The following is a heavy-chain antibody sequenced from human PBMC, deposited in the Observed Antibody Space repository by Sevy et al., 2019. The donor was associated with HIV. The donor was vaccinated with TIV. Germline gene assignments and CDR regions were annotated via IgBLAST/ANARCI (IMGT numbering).Heavy chain of an antibody. CDR3: ARGAVGATRFDY. V-gene: IGHV4-30-2*01. J-gene: IGHJ4*02. D-gene: IGHD1-26*01. CDR2: IYHSGST. Sequence: SETLSLTCAVSGGSISSGGYSWSWIRQPPGKGLEWIGYIYHSGSTYYNPSLKSRVTISVDGSKNQFSLKLSSVTAADTAVYYCARGAVGATRFDYWGQGTLVTVSS. CDR1: GGSISSGGYS.